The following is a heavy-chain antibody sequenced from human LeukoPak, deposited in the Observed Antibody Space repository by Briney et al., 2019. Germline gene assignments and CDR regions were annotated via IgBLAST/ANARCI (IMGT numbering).Heavy chain of an antibody. D-gene: IGHD3-3*01. J-gene: IGHJ4*02. Sequence: PGGSLRLSCAASGFTFSSYWMSWVRQAPGKGLEWVANIKQDGSEKYYVDSVKGRFTISRDNAKNSLYLQMNSLRAEDTAVYYCARDGGMYDFWSGYDYWGQGTLVTVSS. V-gene: IGHV3-7*01. CDR1: GFTFSSYW. CDR2: IKQDGSEK. CDR3: ARDGGMYDFWSGYDY.